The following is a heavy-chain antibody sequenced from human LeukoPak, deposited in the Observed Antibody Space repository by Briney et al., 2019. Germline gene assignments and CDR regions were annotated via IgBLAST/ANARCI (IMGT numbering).Heavy chain of an antibody. J-gene: IGHJ5*02. V-gene: IGHV4-59*01. Sequence: KPSETLSLTCTVSGGSISSYYWSWIRQPPGKGLEWIGYIYYSGSTNYNPSLKSRVTISVDTSKNQFSLKLSSVTAADTAVYYCARSGVVVVPAAITTNWFDPWGQGTLVTVSS. CDR3: ARSGVVVVPAAITTNWFDP. CDR2: IYYSGST. D-gene: IGHD2-2*02. CDR1: GGSISSYY.